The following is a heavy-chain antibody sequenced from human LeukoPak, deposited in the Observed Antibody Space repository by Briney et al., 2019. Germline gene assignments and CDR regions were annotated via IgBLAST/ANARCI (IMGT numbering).Heavy chain of an antibody. V-gene: IGHV3-64D*06. CDR3: VKALGYCSGGSCLAFDI. Sequence: GGSLRLSCSASGFTFSNYAMHWVREAPGKGLEYVSAISSNGGSTYYADSVKGRFTISRDNSKNTLYLQMSSLRAEDTAVYYCVKALGYCSGGSCLAFDIWGQGTMVTVSS. D-gene: IGHD2-15*01. J-gene: IGHJ3*02. CDR2: ISSNGGST. CDR1: GFTFSNYA.